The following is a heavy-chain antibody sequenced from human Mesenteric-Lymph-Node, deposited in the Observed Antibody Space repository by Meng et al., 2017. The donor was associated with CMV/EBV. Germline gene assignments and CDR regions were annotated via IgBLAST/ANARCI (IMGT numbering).Heavy chain of an antibody. CDR1: GFTFDDYG. D-gene: IGHD3-22*01. CDR3: ARATYYDGSPSFDY. J-gene: IGHJ4*02. Sequence: GESLKISCAASGFTFDDYGMSWVRQVPGKGLEWVSGINWNGGSAAYADSVKGRFTISRDNAKNSLFLQMNSLRAEDTAVYFCARATYYDGSPSFDYWGPGTLVTVSS. CDR2: INWNGGSA. V-gene: IGHV3-20*04.